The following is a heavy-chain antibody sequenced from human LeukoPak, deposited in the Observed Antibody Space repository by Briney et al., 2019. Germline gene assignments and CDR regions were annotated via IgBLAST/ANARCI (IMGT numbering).Heavy chain of an antibody. CDR2: ISGSGGST. CDR3: AKDYYDSSGYPGWWAYFDY. Sequence: GGSLRLSYAASGFTFSSYAMSWVRPAPGKELEWDSDISGSGGSTYYADSVKGRFTISRDNSKNTLYLQMNSLRAEDTAVYYCAKDYYDSSGYPGWWAYFDYWGQGTLVTVSS. CDR1: GFTFSSYA. V-gene: IGHV3-23*01. D-gene: IGHD3-22*01. J-gene: IGHJ4*02.